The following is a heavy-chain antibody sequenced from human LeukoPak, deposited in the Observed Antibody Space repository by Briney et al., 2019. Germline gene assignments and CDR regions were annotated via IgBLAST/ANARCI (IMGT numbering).Heavy chain of an antibody. D-gene: IGHD1-26*01. J-gene: IGHJ4*02. CDR2: ISAYNGRT. CDR3: ARWGGAPNDY. Sequence: GASVKVSCKASGYIFIHHGIAWVRQAPGQGLEYMGWISAYNGRTELAQNLQGRVTMTTDTSTTTGYRELRSLTPDDTAVYYCARWGGAPNDYWGQGTLVTVSS. V-gene: IGHV1-18*01. CDR1: GYIFIHHG.